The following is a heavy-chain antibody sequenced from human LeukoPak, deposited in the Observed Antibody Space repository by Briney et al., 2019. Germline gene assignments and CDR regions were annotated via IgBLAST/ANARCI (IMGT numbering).Heavy chain of an antibody. CDR1: GDTFSSYA. J-gene: IGHJ5*02. CDR3: ARGTYGGTSYSWFDP. V-gene: IGHV1-69*05. Sequence: AASVKVSCKASGDTFSSYAISWVRQAPGQGLEWMGGIIPIFGTANYAQKFQGSVTITTDESTSTAYMELSSLRSEDTAVYYCARGTYGGTSYSWFDPWGQGTLVTVSS. CDR2: IIPIFGTA. D-gene: IGHD4-23*01.